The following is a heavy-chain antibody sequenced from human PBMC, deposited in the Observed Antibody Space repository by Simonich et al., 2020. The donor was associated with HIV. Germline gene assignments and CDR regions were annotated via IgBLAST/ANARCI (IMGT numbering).Heavy chain of an antibody. D-gene: IGHD2-2*01. V-gene: IGHV3-49*04. CDR3: TKGSSSEY. CDR1: GFTFGDYA. J-gene: IGHJ4*02. Sequence: EVHLVESGGGLVQPGRSLRLSCTASGFTFGDYAMSWVRQAPGKVLDGVGYIRTKPDGETTEYAAAVKGRFVISRDDSKSISYLQMNSLKTEDTAGYYCTKGSSSEYWGQGTLVTVSS. CDR2: IRTKPDGETT.